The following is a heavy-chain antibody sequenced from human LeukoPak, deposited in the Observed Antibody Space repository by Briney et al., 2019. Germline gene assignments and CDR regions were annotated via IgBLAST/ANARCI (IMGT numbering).Heavy chain of an antibody. CDR3: ARDLDYGDYAFDY. D-gene: IGHD4-17*01. CDR2: ISSSSSYI. CDR1: GFTFSSYS. V-gene: IGHV3-21*01. Sequence: GGSLRLSCAASGFTFSSYSMNWVRQAPGKGLEWVSSISSSSSYIYYADSVKGRFTISRDNAKNSLYLQMNSLRAEDTAVYYCARDLDYGDYAFDYWGQGTLVTVSP. J-gene: IGHJ4*02.